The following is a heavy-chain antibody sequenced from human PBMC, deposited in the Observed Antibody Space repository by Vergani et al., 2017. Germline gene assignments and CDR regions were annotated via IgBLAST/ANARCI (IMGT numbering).Heavy chain of an antibody. CDR3: ARGALWWLRQIDS. D-gene: IGHD2-21*01. Sequence: QVQLQESVPGLVKPSETLSLTCSVSGDSMNTYYWTWIRQPPGKGLEWIGYIYDSGDTKYKPSLKSRVTMSLDTSKNQFSLNLYSVTAADTAVYYCARGALWWLRQIDSWGQGTLVTVSS. V-gene: IGHV4-59*01. CDR1: GDSMNTYY. CDR2: IYDSGDT. J-gene: IGHJ4*02.